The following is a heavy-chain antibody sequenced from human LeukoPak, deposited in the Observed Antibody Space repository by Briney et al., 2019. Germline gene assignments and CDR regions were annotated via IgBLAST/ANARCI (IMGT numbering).Heavy chain of an antibody. CDR1: GFTCSSYS. Sequence: PGGSLRLSCAASGFTCSSYSMNWVRQAPGKGLEWVSYISSSSSTIYYADSVKGRFTISRDNSKNTLYLQMGSLRAEDMAVYYCARARGRGYSYGASIDYWGQGTLVTVSS. V-gene: IGHV3-48*01. J-gene: IGHJ4*02. CDR3: ARARGRGYSYGASIDY. D-gene: IGHD5-18*01. CDR2: ISSSSSTI.